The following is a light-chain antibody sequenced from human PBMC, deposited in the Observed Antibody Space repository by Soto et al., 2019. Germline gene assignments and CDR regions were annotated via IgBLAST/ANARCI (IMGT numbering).Light chain of an antibody. J-gene: IGKJ2*01. V-gene: IGKV3-20*01. CDR3: QQDHDSPMNT. CDR1: QSVRSTF. CDR2: GAS. Sequence: VLPQSPDTLSLSPGDRATLSCRASQSVRSTFLAWYQQKPGQAPRLLIYGASNRAAGIPERFSGSASGTEFTLTISILEPDDSAVYYCQQDHDSPMNTVSQGTKRQIK.